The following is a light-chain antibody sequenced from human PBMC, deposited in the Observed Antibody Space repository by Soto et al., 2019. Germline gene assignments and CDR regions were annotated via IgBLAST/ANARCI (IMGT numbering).Light chain of an antibody. CDR3: QQTHGFPYT. Sequence: DIQMTQSPSSVSASVGDRVSITSRASQDISKWVAWYRQRPGKAPDLLINAAYTLHTGVPTRFIGGGSGTNFTLTISGLQPEDCATYYCQQTHGFPYTFRQGTRLDIK. CDR1: QDISKW. CDR2: AAY. J-gene: IGKJ2*01. V-gene: IGKV1-12*01.